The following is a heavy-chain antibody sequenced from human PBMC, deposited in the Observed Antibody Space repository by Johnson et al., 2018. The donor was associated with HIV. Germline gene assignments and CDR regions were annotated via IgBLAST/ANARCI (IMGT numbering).Heavy chain of an antibody. CDR2: LCFDGSIK. CDR1: GFTFSSYG. J-gene: IGHJ3*02. Sequence: QMLLVESGGRVVQPVRALRLSCAPSGFTFSSYGMHWVRQAPCKGMEWVALLCFDGSIKYIAVSVTRRFTLSRDNSKNMLYLQIDSMSAENTAVYYCAKDPMVATCANAFDIWGQGTMVTVSS. V-gene: IGHV3-33*06. D-gene: IGHD5-12*01. CDR3: AKDPMVATCANAFDI.